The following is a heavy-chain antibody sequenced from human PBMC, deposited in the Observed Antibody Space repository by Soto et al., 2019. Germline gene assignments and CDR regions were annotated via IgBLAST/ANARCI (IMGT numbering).Heavy chain of an antibody. CDR3: PRDRYYDILTGSNWFDP. D-gene: IGHD3-9*01. CDR2: ISAYNGNT. V-gene: IGHV1-18*04. J-gene: IGHJ5*02. Sequence: QVQLVQSGAEVKKPGASVKVSCKASGYTFTSYGISWVRQAPGQGLEWMGWISAYNGNTNYAQKLQGRVTMTTDTSTSTAYMELRSLRSDDTAVYYLPRDRYYDILTGSNWFDPWGQGTMVTVSS. CDR1: GYTFTSYG.